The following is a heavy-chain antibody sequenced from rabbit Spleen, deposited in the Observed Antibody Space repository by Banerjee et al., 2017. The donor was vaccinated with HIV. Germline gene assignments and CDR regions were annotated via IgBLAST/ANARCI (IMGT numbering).Heavy chain of an antibody. CDR3: ARDLAGVIGWNFNL. V-gene: IGHV1S45*01. CDR2: INSYTAKS. Sequence: QEQLVESGGGLVQPGGSLTLSCKASGIDLMSIAMSWVRQAPGKGLEWITCINSYTAKSVYATWAKGPFTISKTSSTTVTLQMTSLTAADTATYFCARDLAGVIGWNFNLWGQGTLVTVS. J-gene: IGHJ4*01. CDR1: GIDLMSIAM. D-gene: IGHD4-1*01.